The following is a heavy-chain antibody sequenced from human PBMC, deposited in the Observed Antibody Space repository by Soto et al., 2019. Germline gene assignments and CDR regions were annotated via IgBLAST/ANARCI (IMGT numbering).Heavy chain of an antibody. V-gene: IGHV1-46*02. CDR3: VGGSASGVDH. Sequence: ASVKVSCKSSTYTYNTHYIHWVRQAPGQGLEWVGVINPSVGSTNYAQKFQGRVTMTRDTSTTTFYMEVTSLTSEDTAVYYCVGGSASGVDHWGQGALVTVSS. J-gene: IGHJ4*02. D-gene: IGHD6-6*01. CDR1: TYTYNTHY. CDR2: INPSVGST.